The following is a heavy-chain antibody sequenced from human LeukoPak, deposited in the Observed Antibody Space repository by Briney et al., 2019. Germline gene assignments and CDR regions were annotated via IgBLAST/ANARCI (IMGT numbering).Heavy chain of an antibody. V-gene: IGHV4-59*08. D-gene: IGHD4-11*01. CDR3: ARQTTLNFYYAMDV. CDR2: IYYSGST. J-gene: IGHJ6*02. Sequence: SETLSLTCTVSGGSISSYYRSWIRQPPGKGLEWIGYIYYSGSTNYNPSLKSRVTISVDTSKNQFSLKLSSVTAADTAVYYCARQTTLNFYYAMDVWGQGTTVTVSS. CDR1: GGSISSYY.